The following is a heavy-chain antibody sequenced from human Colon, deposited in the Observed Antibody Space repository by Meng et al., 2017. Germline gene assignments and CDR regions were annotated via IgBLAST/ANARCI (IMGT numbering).Heavy chain of an antibody. CDR1: GGSSSSSNW. Sequence: GQLEESGPGLGKPSGPPALTCAVSGGSSSSSNWWSWVRQPPGKGLEWIGEIYHSGSTNYNPSLKSRVTISVDKSKNQFSLKLSSVTAADTAVYYCASFPPPGKQWLVTDYWGQGTLVTVSS. CDR3: ASFPPPGKQWLVTDY. V-gene: IGHV4-4*02. CDR2: IYHSGST. J-gene: IGHJ4*02. D-gene: IGHD6-19*01.